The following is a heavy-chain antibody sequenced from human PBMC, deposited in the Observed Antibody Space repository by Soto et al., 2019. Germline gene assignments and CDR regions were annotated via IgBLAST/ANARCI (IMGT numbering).Heavy chain of an antibody. V-gene: IGHV3-74*01. J-gene: IGHJ6*03. D-gene: IGHD3-10*01. Sequence: EVQLVESGGGLVQPGGSLRLSCAASEFTFSGRSVHWVRQAPGKGLVWVSGIDKVGTDSTYADSVKGRFTSSRDNAKNPAYLQMNSLSVEDTAVYYCARGWFGPDVWGKGTTVTVSS. CDR2: IDKVGTDS. CDR1: EFTFSGRS. CDR3: ARGWFGPDV.